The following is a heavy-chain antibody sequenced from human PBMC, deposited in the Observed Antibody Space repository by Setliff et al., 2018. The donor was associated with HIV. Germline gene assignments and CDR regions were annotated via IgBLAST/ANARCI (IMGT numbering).Heavy chain of an antibody. J-gene: IGHJ4*02. Sequence: LSLTCAVSGFSISSGYYWGWIRQPPGKGLEWIGAIYHSGSSYYSPSLKSRVTLFLDSSKDQFSLTLNSLTAADTAVYYCARLAGQRTIAAADYFFDFWGQGALVTVSS. V-gene: IGHV4-38-2*01. CDR1: GFSISSGYY. D-gene: IGHD6-13*01. CDR2: IYHSGSS. CDR3: ARLAGQRTIAAADYFFDF.